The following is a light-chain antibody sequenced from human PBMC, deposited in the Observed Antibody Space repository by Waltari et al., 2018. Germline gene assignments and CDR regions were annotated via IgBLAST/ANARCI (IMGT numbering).Light chain of an antibody. V-gene: IGKV3-20*01. CDR2: GAS. CDR1: QSVTSIA. Sequence: DTVLTQSPDTVSLSPGDRGTLSCRASQSVTSIALSWFQQRPGQAPRLLIYGASNRTTDIPDRFSGSWSGTDFTLTISRLEPEDFAVYYCQHYDGSVVTFGGGTKVEI. CDR3: QHYDGSVVT. J-gene: IGKJ4*01.